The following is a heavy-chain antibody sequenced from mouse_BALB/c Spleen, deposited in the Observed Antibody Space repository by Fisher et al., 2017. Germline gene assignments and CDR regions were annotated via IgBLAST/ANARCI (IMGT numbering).Heavy chain of an antibody. D-gene: IGHD1-1*01. Sequence: KFKGKAILTVDKSSSTAYMQLSSLTSEDSAVYYCARYLTVVARDYAMDYWGQGTSVTVSS. V-gene: IGHV1-69*02. J-gene: IGHJ4*01. CDR3: ARYLTVVARDYAMDY.